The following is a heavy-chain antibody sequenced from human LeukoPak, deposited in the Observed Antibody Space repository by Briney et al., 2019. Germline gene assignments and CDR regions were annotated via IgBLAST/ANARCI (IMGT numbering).Heavy chain of an antibody. CDR1: GGSISSGGYY. CDR2: IYYSGST. D-gene: IGHD1-26*01. CDR3: ARVGGSYFDY. J-gene: IGHJ4*02. V-gene: IGHV4-31*03. Sequence: PSETLSLTCTVSGGSISSGGYYWSWIRQHPRKGLEWIGYIYYSGSTYYNPSLKSRVTISIDTSKNQFSLKLSSVTAADTAVYYCARVGGSYFDYWGQGTLVTVSS.